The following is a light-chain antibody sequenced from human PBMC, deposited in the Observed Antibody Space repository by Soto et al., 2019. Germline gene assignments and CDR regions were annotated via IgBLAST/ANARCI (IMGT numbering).Light chain of an antibody. CDR3: QTWGTGIHVV. Sequence: QSVLTQSPSASASLGASVKLTCTLSSGHSSYAIAWHQQQPEKGPRYLMKLDSDGSHTKGDAIPDRFSGSSSGAERCLTISSLQSEDEADYYCQTWGTGIHVVFGGGTKLTVL. CDR1: SGHSSYA. V-gene: IGLV4-69*01. CDR2: LDSDGSH. J-gene: IGLJ2*01.